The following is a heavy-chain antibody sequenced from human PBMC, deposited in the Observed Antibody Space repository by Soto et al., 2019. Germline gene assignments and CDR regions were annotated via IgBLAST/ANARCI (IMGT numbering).Heavy chain of an antibody. CDR2: IYYSGST. Sequence: SETLSLTCTVSGGSISSYYWSWFRQPPGKGLEWIGYIYYSGSTNYNPSLKSRVTISVDTSKNQFSLKLSSVTAADTAVYYCARVRRNWFDPWGQGTLVTVSS. J-gene: IGHJ5*02. CDR1: GGSISSYY. V-gene: IGHV4-59*01. CDR3: ARVRRNWFDP.